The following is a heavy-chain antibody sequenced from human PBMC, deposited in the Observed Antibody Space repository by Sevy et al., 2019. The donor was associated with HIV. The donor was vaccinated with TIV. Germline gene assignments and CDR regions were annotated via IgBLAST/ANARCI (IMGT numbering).Heavy chain of an antibody. CDR1: GYTFTSYD. V-gene: IGHV1-8*01. CDR2: MNPNRGNT. CDR3: ARGNCSGGSCYMYYYYYGMDV. J-gene: IGHJ6*02. Sequence: ASVKVSCKASGYTFTSYDINWVRQATGQGLEWMGWMNPNRGNTGYEQKFQGRVTMTRNTSISTAYMELSSLRSEDTAVYYCARGNCSGGSCYMYYYYYGMDVWGQGTTVTVSS. D-gene: IGHD2-15*01.